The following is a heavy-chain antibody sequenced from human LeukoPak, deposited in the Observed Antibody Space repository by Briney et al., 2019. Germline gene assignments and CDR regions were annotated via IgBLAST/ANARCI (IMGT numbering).Heavy chain of an antibody. CDR3: ARDSSGPAF. Sequence: GGSLRLSCAASGFIFSSYNMSWVRQAPGKGLEWVSYISSSGRTTDYADSVKGRFTISRDNAKNSLFLQMNSLRVDDTAVYYCARDSSGPAFWGQGTLVTVSS. CDR1: GFIFSSYN. D-gene: IGHD6-19*01. J-gene: IGHJ4*02. CDR2: ISSSGRTT. V-gene: IGHV3-48*01.